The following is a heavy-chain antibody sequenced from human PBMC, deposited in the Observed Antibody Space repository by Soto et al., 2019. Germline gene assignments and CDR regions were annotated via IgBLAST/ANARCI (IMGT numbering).Heavy chain of an antibody. D-gene: IGHD3-16*01. J-gene: IGHJ1*01. CDR1: VFTFSDFA. Sequence: XGSLRLSCASSVFTFSDFAMSCVRKAPGKGLEWVSTFTAAGRNTFYADSVKGRFTISRDNSKSTLYLHVNSLRVDDTAVYYCANMGGGNLLKLFNVWGHGTLVSVSS. CDR3: ANMGGGNLLKLFNV. V-gene: IGHV3-23*01. CDR2: FTAAGRNT.